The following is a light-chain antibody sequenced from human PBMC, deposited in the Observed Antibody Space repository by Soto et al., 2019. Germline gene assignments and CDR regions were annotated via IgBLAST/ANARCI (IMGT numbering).Light chain of an antibody. CDR1: QSIGST. J-gene: IGKJ4*01. V-gene: IGKV3-15*01. CDR3: QQYKDWPLT. Sequence: EIVMTQSPATLSVSPGERATLSCGASQSIGSTLAWYQQKPGQAPRLLIYGASTRATGIPGRFSGGGSGTEFTLTISSLESEDFAVYYCQQYKDWPLTFGGGTKVDI. CDR2: GAS.